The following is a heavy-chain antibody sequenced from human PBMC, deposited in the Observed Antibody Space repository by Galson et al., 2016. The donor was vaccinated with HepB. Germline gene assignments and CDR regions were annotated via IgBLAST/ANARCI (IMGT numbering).Heavy chain of an antibody. Sequence: SLRLSCAATGFSVSTNYMSWVRQAPGKGLECVSIIYNDGNAFYSTSVRGRFTTSRHTSDNIVYLQMISLKTEDTAVYYCATSYCNGGTCPMWAAFDLWGLGTKVTVSS. J-gene: IGHJ3*01. CDR1: GFSVSTNY. CDR3: ATSYCNGGTCPMWAAFDL. D-gene: IGHD2-15*01. V-gene: IGHV3-53*04. CDR2: IYNDGNA.